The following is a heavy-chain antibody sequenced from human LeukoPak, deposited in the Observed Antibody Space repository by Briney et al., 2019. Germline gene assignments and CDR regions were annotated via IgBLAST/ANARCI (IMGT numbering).Heavy chain of an antibody. V-gene: IGHV1-2*02. CDR1: GYTFTGYY. J-gene: IGHJ3*02. D-gene: IGHD1-26*01. CDR3: ARVRWERRAFDI. CDR2: INPNSGGT. Sequence: ASVKVSCKASGYTFTGYYMHWVRQAPGQGLEWMGWINPNSGGTNYAQKFQGRVTMTRDTSISTAYMELSRLRSDDTAVYYCARVRWERRAFDIWGQGTMVTVSS.